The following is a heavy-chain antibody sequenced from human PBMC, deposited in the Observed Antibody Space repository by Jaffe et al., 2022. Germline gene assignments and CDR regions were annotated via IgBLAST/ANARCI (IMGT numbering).Heavy chain of an antibody. Sequence: QLQLQESGPGLVKPSETLSLTCTVSGGSISSSSYYWGWIRQPPGKGLEWIGSIYYSGSTYYNPSLKSRVTISVDTSKNQFSLKLSSVTAADTAVYYCARSNTYYDILTGYYTESYYFDYWGQGTLVTVSS. CDR3: ARSNTYYDILTGYYTESYYFDY. CDR2: IYYSGST. J-gene: IGHJ4*02. V-gene: IGHV4-39*01. D-gene: IGHD3-9*01. CDR1: GGSISSSSYY.